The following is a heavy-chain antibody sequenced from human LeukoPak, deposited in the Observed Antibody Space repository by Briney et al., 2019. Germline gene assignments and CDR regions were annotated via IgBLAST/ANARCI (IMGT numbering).Heavy chain of an antibody. CDR3: ARVVDSVPEYFDL. CDR2: IYHSGST. D-gene: IGHD2-15*01. V-gene: IGHV4-59*12. Sequence: SETLSLTCTVSGGSISSYYWSWIRQPPGKGLEWIGYIYHSGSTYYNPSLKSRVTISVDRSKNQFSLKLSSVTAADTAVYYCARVVDSVPEYFDLWGRGTLVTVSS. J-gene: IGHJ2*01. CDR1: GGSISSYY.